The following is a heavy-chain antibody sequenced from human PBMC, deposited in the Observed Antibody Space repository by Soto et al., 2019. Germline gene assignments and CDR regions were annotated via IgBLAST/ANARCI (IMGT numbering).Heavy chain of an antibody. Sequence: PSETLSLTCTVSAGSISSGDYYWSWIRQPPGKGLEWIGYIYYSGSTYYNPSLKSRVSISVDTSKNQFSLKLSSVAAADTAVYYCARGSYYYDSSGYYHYWDQGTLLTVSS. CDR3: ARGSYYYDSSGYYHY. V-gene: IGHV4-30-4*01. J-gene: IGHJ4*02. CDR1: AGSISSGDYY. D-gene: IGHD3-22*01. CDR2: IYYSGST.